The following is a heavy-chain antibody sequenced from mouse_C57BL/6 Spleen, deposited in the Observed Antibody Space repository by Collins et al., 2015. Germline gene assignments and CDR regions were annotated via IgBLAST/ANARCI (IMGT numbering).Heavy chain of an antibody. CDR3: ATYYD. J-gene: IGHJ3*01. D-gene: IGHD1-1*01. CDR1: GYTFTSYW. Sequence: QVQLQQPGAELVKPGASVKLSCKASGYTFTSYWMQWVKQRPGQGLEWIGEIDPSDSYANYNQKFKGKATLTVDTSSSTAYMQLSSPTSEDSAVYYCATYYDWGQGTLVTVSA. V-gene: IGHV1-50*01. CDR2: IDPSDSYA.